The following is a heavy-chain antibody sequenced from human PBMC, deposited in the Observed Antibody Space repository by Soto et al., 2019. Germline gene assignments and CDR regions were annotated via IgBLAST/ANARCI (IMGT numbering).Heavy chain of an antibody. J-gene: IGHJ3*02. CDR1: GGSISSSSYY. Sequence: SETLSLTCTVSGGSISSSSYYWGWIRQPPGKGLEWIGSIYYSGSTYYNPSLKSRVTISVDTSKNQFSLKLSSVTAADTAVYYCAIGDCSGGSCYSVDIWGQGTMVTVSS. CDR3: AIGDCSGGSCYSVDI. D-gene: IGHD2-15*01. V-gene: IGHV4-39*01. CDR2: IYYSGST.